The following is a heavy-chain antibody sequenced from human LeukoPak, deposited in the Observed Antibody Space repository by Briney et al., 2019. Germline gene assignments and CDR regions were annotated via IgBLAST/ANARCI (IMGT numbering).Heavy chain of an antibody. D-gene: IGHD3/OR15-3a*01. Sequence: GGSLRLSCVASGFSFSSFWMHWVRRAPGKGLLWVSSINGDGTSATYADSVKGRFSISRDNAKNTLYLQMNSLRDEDTAIYHCARGTGFSVFDFWGQGNLVTVSS. CDR3: ARGTGFSVFDF. CDR1: GFSFSSFW. CDR2: INGDGTSA. J-gene: IGHJ4*02. V-gene: IGHV3-74*01.